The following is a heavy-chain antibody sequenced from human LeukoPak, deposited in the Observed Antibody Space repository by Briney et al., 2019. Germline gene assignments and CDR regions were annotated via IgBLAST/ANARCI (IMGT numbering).Heavy chain of an antibody. CDR1: GGSISRGDYY. CDR3: ARERGYGSGSYYAEY. CDR2: IYYSGST. D-gene: IGHD3-10*01. Sequence: SQTLSLTCTVSGGSISRGDYYWSWIRQPPGKGLEWIGYIYYSGSTYYNPSLKSRVTISVDTSKNQFSLKLSSVTAADTAVYYCARERGYGSGSYYAEYWGQGTLVTVSS. V-gene: IGHV4-30-4*01. J-gene: IGHJ4*02.